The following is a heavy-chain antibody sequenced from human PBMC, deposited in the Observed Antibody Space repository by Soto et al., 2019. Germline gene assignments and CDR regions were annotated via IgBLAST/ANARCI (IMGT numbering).Heavy chain of an antibody. CDR1: GGSLSDYF. V-gene: IGHV4-34*01. CDR3: GIYYYYYDMDV. Sequence: PSETLSLTCTVLGGSLSDYFWTWIRQPPGKGLEWIGEINHSGSTHYNPSLKSRVIISIDTSKNQFSLKLTSVTAADTAVYYCGIYYYYYDMDVWGLGAKVTVSS. J-gene: IGHJ6*02. CDR2: INHSGST.